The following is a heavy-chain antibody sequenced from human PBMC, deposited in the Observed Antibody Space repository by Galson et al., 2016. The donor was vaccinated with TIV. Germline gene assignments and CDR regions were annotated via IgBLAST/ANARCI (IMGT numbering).Heavy chain of an antibody. CDR3: ARFYDYLWGNFDY. D-gene: IGHD3-16*01. V-gene: IGHV5-51*03. Sequence: QSGAEVKEPGESLKISCKGSGSSFARYWIGWMRQMPGKGLEWMGVIYPDDSDTRYSPSFQGQVTISADRSIGTAYLQWNRLQATDTAIYYCARFYDYLWGNFDYWGQGTLLTVSS. CDR2: IYPDDSDT. CDR1: GSSFARYW. J-gene: IGHJ4*02.